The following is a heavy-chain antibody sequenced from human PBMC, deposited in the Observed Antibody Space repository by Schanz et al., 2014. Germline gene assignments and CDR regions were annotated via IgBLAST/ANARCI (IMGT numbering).Heavy chain of an antibody. J-gene: IGHJ5*02. Sequence: VQLVESGGGLVKPGGSLRLSCAASGFIFSDYYMAWVRQAPGKGLEWVSALSEGGGGTHYADSVRGRFTISSDSSKNTLDLQMSSLRADDTAVYYCAKAADWPVTRFDPWGQGTLVTVSS. CDR1: GFIFSDYY. CDR2: LSEGGGGT. V-gene: IGHV3-23*04. CDR3: AKAADWPVTRFDP. D-gene: IGHD3-9*01.